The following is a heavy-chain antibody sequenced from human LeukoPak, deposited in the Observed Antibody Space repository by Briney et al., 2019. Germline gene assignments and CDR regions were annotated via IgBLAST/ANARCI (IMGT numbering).Heavy chain of an antibody. V-gene: IGHV4-59*08. Sequence: PSETLSLTCTVSGDSISSYYWSWIRQPPGKGLEWIGYIYYSGSTNYNPSLKSRVTISVDTSKNQFSLKLSSVTAADTAVYYCARQVEGVRGLGRRFDYWGQGTLVTVSS. CDR2: IYYSGST. J-gene: IGHJ4*02. CDR3: ARQVEGVRGLGRRFDY. CDR1: GDSISSYY. D-gene: IGHD3-10*01.